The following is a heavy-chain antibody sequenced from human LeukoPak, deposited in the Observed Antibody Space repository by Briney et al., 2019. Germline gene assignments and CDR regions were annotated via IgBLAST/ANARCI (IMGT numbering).Heavy chain of an antibody. CDR2: MNPNSGNT. CDR1: GYTFTSYD. D-gene: IGHD3-10*01. CDR3: ARGPLWFGELLDNY. Sequence: GASVKDSCKASGYTFTSYDINWVRQATGQGLEWMGWMNPNSGNTGYAQKFQGRVTMTRNTSISTAYMELSSLRSEDTAVYYCARGPLWFGELLDNYWGQGTLVTVSS. J-gene: IGHJ4*02. V-gene: IGHV1-8*01.